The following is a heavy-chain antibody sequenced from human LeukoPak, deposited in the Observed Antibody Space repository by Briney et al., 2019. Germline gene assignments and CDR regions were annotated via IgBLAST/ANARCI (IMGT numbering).Heavy chain of an antibody. CDR1: GYTFTSFS. Sequence: ASVKVSCKASGYTFTSFSISWVRQAPGQGLEWMGWISTYNTNTQYAQKLQGRVTMTTDTSASTASMDLRSLTSDDTAVYYCARGWELDYWGQGTLVTVSS. V-gene: IGHV1-18*01. CDR3: ARGWELDY. D-gene: IGHD1-26*01. CDR2: ISTYNTNT. J-gene: IGHJ4*02.